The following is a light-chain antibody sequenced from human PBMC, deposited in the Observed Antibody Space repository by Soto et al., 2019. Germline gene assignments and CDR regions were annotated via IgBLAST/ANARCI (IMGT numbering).Light chain of an antibody. J-gene: IGLJ1*01. V-gene: IGLV2-8*01. CDR3: SSYAGSNNSCYV. CDR2: EVS. Sequence: CVRTHPPPAVRGPGRSLPTSFPGDNNDSVGYNYVSWYQQHPGKAPKLMIYEVSKRPSGVPDRFSGSKSGNTASLTVSGLQAEDEADYYCSSYAGSNNSCYVFGTGTKVTVL. CDR1: NNDSVGYNY.